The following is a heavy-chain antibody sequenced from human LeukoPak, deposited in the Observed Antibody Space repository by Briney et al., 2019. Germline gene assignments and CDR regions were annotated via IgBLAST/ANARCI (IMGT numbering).Heavy chain of an antibody. V-gene: IGHV1-2*02. D-gene: IGHD3-10*01. CDR3: ASNVLLWFGELSDY. Sequence: ASVKVSCKASGYTFTGYYMHWVRQAPGQGLEWMGWINPNSGGTNYAQKFQGRVTMTRDTSISTAYMELSRLRSDDTAVYCCASNVLLWFGELSDYWGQGNLVTVSS. CDR1: GYTFTGYY. J-gene: IGHJ4*02. CDR2: INPNSGGT.